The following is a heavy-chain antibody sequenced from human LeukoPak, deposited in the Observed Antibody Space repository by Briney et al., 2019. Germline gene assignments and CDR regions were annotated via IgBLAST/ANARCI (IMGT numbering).Heavy chain of an antibody. CDR1: GGSISSYY. D-gene: IGHD1-26*01. J-gene: IGHJ3*02. V-gene: IGHV4-59*01. Sequence: PSETLSLTCTVSGGSISSYYWSWIRQPPGKGLEWIGYIYYSGSTNYNPSLKSRVTISVDTSKNQFSLKLSSVTAADTAVYYCARSGSHGSSVGFDIWGRGTMVTVSS. CDR2: IYYSGST. CDR3: ARSGSHGSSVGFDI.